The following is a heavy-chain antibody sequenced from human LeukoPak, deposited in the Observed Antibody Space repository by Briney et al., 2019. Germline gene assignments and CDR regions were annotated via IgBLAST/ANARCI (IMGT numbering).Heavy chain of an antibody. D-gene: IGHD6-6*01. Sequence: GESLKISCKGSGYTFTNSWIGWVRQMPGRGLEWMGFIYPGDSKTRYSPSFQGQVTISVDKSISTAYLQWSSLRSEDTAVYYCAKLDYSSSSPGVGYFDYWGQGTLVTVSS. J-gene: IGHJ4*02. CDR2: IYPGDSKT. CDR3: AKLDYSSSSPGVGYFDY. CDR1: GYTFTNSW. V-gene: IGHV5-51*01.